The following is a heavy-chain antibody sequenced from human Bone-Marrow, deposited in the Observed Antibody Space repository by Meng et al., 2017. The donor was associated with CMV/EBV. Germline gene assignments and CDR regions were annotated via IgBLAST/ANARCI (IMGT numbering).Heavy chain of an antibody. D-gene: IGHD6-6*01. CDR2: INPNSGGT. CDR1: GYPFTGYY. CDR3: ARDGLYSSSHFDY. Sequence: VQHGAEVKKPGASVKVSCKSSGYPFTGYYMHWVRQAPGQGLEWMGWINPNSGGTNYAQKFQGRVTMTRDTSISTAYMELSRLRSDDTAVYYCARDGLYSSSHFDYWGQGTLVTV. V-gene: IGHV1-2*02. J-gene: IGHJ4*02.